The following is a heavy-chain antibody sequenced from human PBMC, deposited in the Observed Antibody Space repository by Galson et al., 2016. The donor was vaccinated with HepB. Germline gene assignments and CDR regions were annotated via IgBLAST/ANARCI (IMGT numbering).Heavy chain of an antibody. V-gene: IGHV3-33*01. Sequence: SLRLSCAASGFTFTSHAMHWVRQAPGKGLDWVAVIWHDGSDQYYADSVKGRFTISRDNSKNTLYLQMNSLRVEDTAVYYCAREPRGSTYGHDFWGQGTLVTVSS. CDR2: IWHDGSDQ. D-gene: IGHD5-18*01. J-gene: IGHJ4*02. CDR3: AREPRGSTYGHDF. CDR1: GFTFTSHA.